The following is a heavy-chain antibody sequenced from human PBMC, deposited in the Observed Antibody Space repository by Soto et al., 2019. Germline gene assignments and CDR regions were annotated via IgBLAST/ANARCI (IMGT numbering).Heavy chain of an antibody. CDR1: GYTFPSYY. J-gene: IGHJ6*02. CDR2: INPSGGST. D-gene: IGHD5-18*01. Sequence: VSEKVSCKASGYTFPSYYMHLVRQAPGQGLEWMGIINPSGGSTSYAQKFQGRVTMTRDTSTSTVYMELSSLRSEDTAVYYCARDGKSDTAMVTSYYYYGMDVWGQGTTVTVSS. V-gene: IGHV1-46*01. CDR3: ARDGKSDTAMVTSYYYYGMDV.